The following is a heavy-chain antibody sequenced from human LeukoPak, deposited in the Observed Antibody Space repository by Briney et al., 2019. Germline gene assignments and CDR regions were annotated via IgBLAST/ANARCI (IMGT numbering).Heavy chain of an antibody. J-gene: IGHJ4*02. CDR2: IRYDGSNK. CDR3: APQGVYYFDY. V-gene: IGHV3-30*02. CDR1: GFTFSSYG. Sequence: PGGSLRLSCAASGFTFSSYGMDWLRQAPGKGLEWVAFIRYDGSNKYYADSVKGRFTISRDNSKNTLYLQMNSLRAEDTAVYYCAPQGVYYFDYWGQGTLVTVSS.